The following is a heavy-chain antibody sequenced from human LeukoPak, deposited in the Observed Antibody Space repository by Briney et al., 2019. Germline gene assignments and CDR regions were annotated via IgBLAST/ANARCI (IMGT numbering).Heavy chain of an antibody. Sequence: PGGSLRLSCAASGFTFSSYSMNWVRQAPGKGLEWVSSISSSSSYIYYADSVKGRFTISRDNAKNSLYLQMNSLRAEDTAVYYCAREAAISEGLFDPWGQGTLVTVFS. CDR2: ISSSSSYI. V-gene: IGHV3-21*01. D-gene: IGHD5-18*01. CDR1: GFTFSSYS. CDR3: AREAAISEGLFDP. J-gene: IGHJ5*02.